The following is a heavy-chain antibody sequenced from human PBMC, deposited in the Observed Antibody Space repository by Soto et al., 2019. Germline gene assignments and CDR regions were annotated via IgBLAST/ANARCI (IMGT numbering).Heavy chain of an antibody. D-gene: IGHD6-6*01. CDR3: ARSSSSARASTYLFGMDV. J-gene: IGHJ6*02. V-gene: IGHV5-51*01. CDR1: GYSFTSYW. CDR2: IYPGDFDI. Sequence: GESLKISCKSSGYSFTSYWIGWVRQVPGKGLEWMGIIYPGDFDIRYSPSFQGQVTISADKSISTVYLLWRSLKASDTAMYYCARSSSSARASTYLFGMDVWGQVXTVTVSS.